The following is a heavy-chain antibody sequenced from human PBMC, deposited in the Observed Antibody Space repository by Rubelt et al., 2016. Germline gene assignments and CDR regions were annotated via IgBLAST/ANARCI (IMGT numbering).Heavy chain of an antibody. CDR3: ARVTGSGSYDY. CDR1: GFTFSSYS. CDR2: ISSSSTI. D-gene: IGHD3-10*01. Sequence: EVQLVESGGGLVQPGGSLRLSCAASGFTFSSYSMNWVRQAPGKGLEWVSYISSSSTIYYADSVKGRFTISRDNAKNSLYLQMNSLRAEDTAVYYCARVTGSGSYDYWGQGTLVTVSS. J-gene: IGHJ4*02. V-gene: IGHV3-48*04.